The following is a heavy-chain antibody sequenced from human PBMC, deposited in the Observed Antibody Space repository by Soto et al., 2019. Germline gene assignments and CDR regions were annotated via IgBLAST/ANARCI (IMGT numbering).Heavy chain of an antibody. CDR1: GFTFSSYV. D-gene: IGHD4-17*01. J-gene: IGHJ2*01. CDR2: ISYEGSTK. V-gene: IGHV3-30-3*01. Sequence: QVQLVESGGGVVQPGRSLRLSCAASGFTFSSYVMHWVRQAPGKGLEWVAVISYEGSTKYYGDSVKGRFTISRDNPKNTLYRQMGSLRADDADVYYCAKGGGFDYGFWYFEVWGRGTLVTVSS. CDR3: AKGGGFDYGFWYFEV.